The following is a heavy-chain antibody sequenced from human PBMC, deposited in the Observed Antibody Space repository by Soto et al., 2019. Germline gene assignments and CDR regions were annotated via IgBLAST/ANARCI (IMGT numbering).Heavy chain of an antibody. Sequence: VGSLRLSCAASGFTFSSYWMHWVRQVPGKGLLWVSRIDEYGNTIDYADSVRGRFTISRDNARNTLYLEMNSLRAEDTALYYCTRDIGGRWAYWGPGTLVTVSS. J-gene: IGHJ4*02. V-gene: IGHV3-74*01. D-gene: IGHD3-16*01. CDR1: GFTFSSYW. CDR3: TRDIGGRWAY. CDR2: IDEYGNTI.